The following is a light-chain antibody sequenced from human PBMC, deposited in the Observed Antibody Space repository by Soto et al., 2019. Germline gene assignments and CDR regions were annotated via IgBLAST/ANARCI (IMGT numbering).Light chain of an antibody. CDR2: AAS. Sequence: DIQLTQSPSSLSASVGDRVTLTCRTSQTISSYLNWYQQKPGKAPKLLISAASGLQSWVPSRFIGGGSGTVFTLTTTTLHPKIFEIYYFNQSYNIPSTLGQGTRLRSN. CDR3: NQSYNIPST. J-gene: IGKJ2*01. CDR1: QTISSY. V-gene: IGKV1-39*01.